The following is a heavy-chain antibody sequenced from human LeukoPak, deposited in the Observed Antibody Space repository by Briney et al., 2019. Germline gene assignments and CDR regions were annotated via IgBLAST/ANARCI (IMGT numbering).Heavy chain of an antibody. D-gene: IGHD3-16*01. CDR3: ARDDHWGYAFDI. Sequence: GGSLRLSCAASGFTFSSYAMHWVRQAPGKGLEWVAVISYDGSNKYYADSVKGRFTISRDNAKNSLYLQMNSLRAEDTAVYYCARDDHWGYAFDIWGQGTMVTVSS. CDR1: GFTFSSYA. J-gene: IGHJ3*02. V-gene: IGHV3-30*04. CDR2: ISYDGSNK.